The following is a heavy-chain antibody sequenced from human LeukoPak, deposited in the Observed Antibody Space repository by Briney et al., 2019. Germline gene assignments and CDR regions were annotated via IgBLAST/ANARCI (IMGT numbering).Heavy chain of an antibody. D-gene: IGHD6-6*01. V-gene: IGHV3-7*01. Sequence: PGGSLRLSCAASGFTFSSYWMSWVRQAPGKGLEWVANIKQDGSEKYYVDSVKGRFTISRDNAKNSLYLQMNSLRAEDTAVYYCARVGRSVAAPGDYYYMDVWGKGTTVTVSS. CDR3: ARVGRSVAAPGDYYYMDV. J-gene: IGHJ6*03. CDR2: IKQDGSEK. CDR1: GFTFSSYW.